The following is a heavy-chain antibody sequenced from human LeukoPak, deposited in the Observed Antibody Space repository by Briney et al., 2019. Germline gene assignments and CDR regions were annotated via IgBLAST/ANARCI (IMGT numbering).Heavy chain of an antibody. CDR2: IIPIFGTA. Sequence: GASVKVSCKASGGTFSSYAISWVRQAPGQGLEWMGGIIPIFGTANYAQKFQGRVTITTDESTSTAYMELSSLRSEDTAVYYCARMYSSSWYRRTDMDVWGKGTTVTVSS. CDR1: GGTFSSYA. D-gene: IGHD6-13*01. CDR3: ARMYSSSWYRRTDMDV. V-gene: IGHV1-69*05. J-gene: IGHJ6*03.